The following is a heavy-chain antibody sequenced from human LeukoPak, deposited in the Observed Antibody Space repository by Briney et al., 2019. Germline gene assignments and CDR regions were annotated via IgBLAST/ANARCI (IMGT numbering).Heavy chain of an antibody. D-gene: IGHD1-1*01. CDR2: INTITGNP. J-gene: IGHJ4*02. V-gene: IGHV7-4-1*02. CDR3: ARGPSGTTGFDY. Sequence: ASVKVSCKASGYTFTNYAMNWVRQAPGQGLEWMGWINTITGNPTYAQGFTGRFLFSLDTSVTTAYLQISGLKAEDTAVYYCARGPSGTTGFDYWGQGTLVTVSS. CDR1: GYTFTNYA.